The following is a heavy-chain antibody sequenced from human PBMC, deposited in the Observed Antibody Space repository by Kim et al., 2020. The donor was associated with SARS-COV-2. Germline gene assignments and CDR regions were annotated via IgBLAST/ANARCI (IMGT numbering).Heavy chain of an antibody. CDR1: GYSFTSYW. D-gene: IGHD3-10*01. Sequence: GESLKISCKGSGYSFTSYWIGWVRQMPGKGLEWMGIIYPGDSDTRYSPSFQGQVTISADKSISTAYLQWSSLKASDTAMYYCARLPPASSVLPDFDYWGQGTLVTVSS. V-gene: IGHV5-51*01. J-gene: IGHJ4*02. CDR3: ARLPPASSVLPDFDY. CDR2: IYPGDSDT.